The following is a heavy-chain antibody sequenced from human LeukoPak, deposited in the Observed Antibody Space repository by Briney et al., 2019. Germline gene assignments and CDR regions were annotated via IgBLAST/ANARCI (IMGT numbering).Heavy chain of an antibody. D-gene: IGHD6-13*01. CDR3: AKEITQYTSNWYWVN. V-gene: IGHV3-23*01. Sequence: PGGSLRLSCAASGFTFSSYAMSWVRQAPGKGLEWVSAISGSGGRTDYADSVKGRFTISRDNSKNTLFLQMNSLRAEDTAVYYCAKEITQYTSNWYWVNWGQGTLVSVSS. CDR2: ISGSGGRT. J-gene: IGHJ4*02. CDR1: GFTFSSYA.